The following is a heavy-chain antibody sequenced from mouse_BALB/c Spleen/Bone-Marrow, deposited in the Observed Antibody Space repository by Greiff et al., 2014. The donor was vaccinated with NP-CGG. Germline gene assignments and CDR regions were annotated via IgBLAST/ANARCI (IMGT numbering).Heavy chain of an antibody. J-gene: IGHJ3*01. D-gene: IGHD4-1*01. CDR3: ALANWDIGGPFAY. Sequence: LVESGAELARPGAPVKMSCKASGYTFTSYTMHWVKQRPGQGLEWIGYINPSSGYTNYNQKFKDKATLTADKSSSTAYMQLSSLTSEDSAVYYCALANWDIGGPFAYWGQGTLVTVSA. V-gene: IGHV1-4*01. CDR1: GYTFTSYT. CDR2: INPSSGYT.